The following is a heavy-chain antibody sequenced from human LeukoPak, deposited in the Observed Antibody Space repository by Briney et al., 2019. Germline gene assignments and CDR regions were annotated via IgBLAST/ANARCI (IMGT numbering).Heavy chain of an antibody. Sequence: SETLSLTCTVSGGSITRYFLSWIRQPAGKGLEWIGRISTSGSTAYNPSLKSRVTMSVDTSRNQFSLNLSSVTAADTAVYYCARGGITSDWLRFDPWGQGTLVTVSS. D-gene: IGHD6-19*01. CDR1: GGSITRYF. CDR3: ARGGITSDWLRFDP. J-gene: IGHJ5*02. CDR2: ISTSGST. V-gene: IGHV4-4*07.